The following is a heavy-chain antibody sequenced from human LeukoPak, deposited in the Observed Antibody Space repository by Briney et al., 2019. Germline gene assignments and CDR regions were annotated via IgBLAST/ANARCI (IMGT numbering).Heavy chain of an antibody. CDR3: ARDGGDLLRVDY. Sequence: ASVKVSCKASGYTFSSFGFMWVRQAPGQGLDWMGWISVYNGDTRYAQKFQGRVTMTTDTSTSTAYMELTSLTSDDTAVYYCARDGGDLLRVDYWGQGTQVTVSS. D-gene: IGHD1-26*01. V-gene: IGHV1-18*01. J-gene: IGHJ4*02. CDR2: ISVYNGDT. CDR1: GYTFSSFG.